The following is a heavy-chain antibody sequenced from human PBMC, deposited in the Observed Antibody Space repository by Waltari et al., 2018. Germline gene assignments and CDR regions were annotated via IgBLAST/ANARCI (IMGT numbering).Heavy chain of an antibody. Sequence: QVHLQESGPGLVKPSGTLSLTCAVSGGSFSSTNWWSWVRQPPGMGLGGIGEIHGGGDTKYHPALKSRVAISLDKSKNQFSLNLKSATAADTAVYYCATQYTGSWRYFQYWGQGTLISVSS. CDR3: ATQYTGSWRYFQY. CDR1: GGSFSSTNW. J-gene: IGHJ1*01. CDR2: IHGGGDT. V-gene: IGHV4-4*02. D-gene: IGHD2-2*02.